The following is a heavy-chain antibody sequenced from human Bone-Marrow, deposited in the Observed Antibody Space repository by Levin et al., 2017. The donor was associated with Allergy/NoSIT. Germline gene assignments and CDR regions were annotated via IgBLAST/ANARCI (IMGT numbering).Heavy chain of an antibody. Sequence: PGGSLRLSCATSGFPFSTYGMAWVRQAPGEGLEWLASISTRSTYIHYADSVKGRFTISRDNANNSLSLQMNRLRREDTAVYYCARAAGAAGRDGMDVWGQGTTVTVSS. V-gene: IGHV3-21*01. CDR3: ARAAGAAGRDGMDV. CDR2: ISTRSTYI. D-gene: IGHD6-13*01. J-gene: IGHJ6*02. CDR1: GFPFSTYG.